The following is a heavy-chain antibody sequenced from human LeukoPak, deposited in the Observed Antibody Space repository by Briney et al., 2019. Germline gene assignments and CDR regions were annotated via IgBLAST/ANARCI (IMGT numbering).Heavy chain of an antibody. J-gene: IGHJ5*02. D-gene: IGHD5-18*01. Sequence: ASVKVSCKASGYTFTSYGISWVRQAPGQGLEWMGGIIPIFGTANYAQKFQGRVTITTDESTSTAYMELSSLRSEDTAVYYCARGLSVQLWLAHWGQGTLVTVSS. V-gene: IGHV1-69*05. CDR2: IIPIFGTA. CDR3: ARGLSVQLWLAH. CDR1: GYTFTSYG.